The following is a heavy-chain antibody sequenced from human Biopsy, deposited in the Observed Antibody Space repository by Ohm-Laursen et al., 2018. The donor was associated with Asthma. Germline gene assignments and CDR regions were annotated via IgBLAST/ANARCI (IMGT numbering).Heavy chain of an antibody. D-gene: IGHD3-22*01. CDR3: ARGDSSNWSHYYFDY. V-gene: IGHV3-53*01. CDR2: IYSGGTS. CDR1: GFAVSRDY. J-gene: IGHJ4*02. Sequence: SLRLPCAATGFAVSRDYMFWVRQAPGKGLEWVSVIYSGGTSHTADSVRGRFTISRGYSKNTLYLQMHSLRAEDTAVYYCARGDSSNWSHYYFDYWGQGTLVTVSS.